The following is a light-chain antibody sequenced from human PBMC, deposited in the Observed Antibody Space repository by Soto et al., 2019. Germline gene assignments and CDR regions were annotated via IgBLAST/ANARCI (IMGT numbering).Light chain of an antibody. J-gene: IGKJ1*01. CDR2: AAS. CDR3: QQSYSTPRT. Sequence: DIQMTQSPSSLSASVGDRVTITCRASQIITSYLNWYQQKQGKAPKLLIYAASSLQSGAPSRFSGCGSGTDFTLTISSLQPEDSATYYCQQSYSTPRTFGQGTKVEIK. V-gene: IGKV1-39*01. CDR1: QIITSY.